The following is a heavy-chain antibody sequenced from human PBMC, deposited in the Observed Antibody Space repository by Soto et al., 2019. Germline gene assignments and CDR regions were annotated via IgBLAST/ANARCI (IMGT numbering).Heavy chain of an antibody. D-gene: IGHD3-10*01. V-gene: IGHV3-66*01. Sequence: GGSLRLSCAASGFTVSSNYMSWVRQAPGKGLEWVSVIYSGGSTYYADSVKGRFTISRDNSKNTLYLQMNSLRAEDTAVYYCAREQWFGDRPYYYGMDVWGQGTTVTVSS. CDR1: GFTVSSNY. CDR3: AREQWFGDRPYYYGMDV. CDR2: IYSGGST. J-gene: IGHJ6*02.